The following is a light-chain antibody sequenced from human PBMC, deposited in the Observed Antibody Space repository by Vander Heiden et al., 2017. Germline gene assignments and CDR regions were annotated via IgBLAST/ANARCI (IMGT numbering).Light chain of an antibody. V-gene: IGKV3-11*01. CDR2: DAS. J-gene: IGKJ4*01. CDR1: QSVSSY. Sequence: EIVLTQSPATLSLSPGERATLSCRASQSVSSYLAWYQQKPGQAPRLLIYDASNRDTGIPARFSGSGYGTDFTLTISIRDPEDFAVYYCQHPSNWPPLTFGGGTKVEIK. CDR3: QHPSNWPPLT.